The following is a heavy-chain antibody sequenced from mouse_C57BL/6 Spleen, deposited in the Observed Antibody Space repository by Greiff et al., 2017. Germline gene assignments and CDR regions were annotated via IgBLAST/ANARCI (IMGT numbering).Heavy chain of an antibody. CDR3: ARGGGNYVDAMDY. CDR2: ISYSGST. J-gene: IGHJ4*01. D-gene: IGHD2-1*01. Sequence: VQLKESGPGMVKPSQSLSLTCTVTGYSITSGYDWHWIRHFPGNKLEWMGYISYSGSTNYNPSLKSRISITHDTSKNHFFLKLNSVTTEDTATYYCARGGGNYVDAMDYWGQGTSVTVSS. CDR1: GYSITSGYD. V-gene: IGHV3-1*01.